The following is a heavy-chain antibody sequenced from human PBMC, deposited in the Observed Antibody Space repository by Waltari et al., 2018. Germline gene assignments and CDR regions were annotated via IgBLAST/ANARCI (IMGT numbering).Heavy chain of an antibody. D-gene: IGHD3-10*01. CDR2: INHSGST. V-gene: IGHV4-34*01. Sequence: QVQLQQWGAGLLKPSETLSLTCAVYGGSFSGYYWSWIRQPPGKGLEWIGEINHSGSTNSNPSLKSRVTLSEDPSKNQFSLKLSSVTAADTAVYYCARVIRKPVFDYWGQGTLVTVSS. CDR1: GGSFSGYY. J-gene: IGHJ4*02. CDR3: ARVIRKPVFDY.